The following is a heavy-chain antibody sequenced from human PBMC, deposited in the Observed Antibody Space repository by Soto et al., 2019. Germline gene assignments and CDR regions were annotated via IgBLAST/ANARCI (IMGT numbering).Heavy chain of an antibody. J-gene: IGHJ6*03. CDR1: GGSISRGGYY. Sequence: QVQLQESGPGLVKPSQTLSLTCTVSGGSISRGGYYCSWIRQHPGKGLEWIGYIYYSGGTYYNPYLKSRVTISVDTSENQFSLRLSSVTAADTAVYYCARKDSGYADYMDVWGKGTTVTVSS. CDR3: ARKDSGYADYMDV. V-gene: IGHV4-31*03. CDR2: IYYSGGT. D-gene: IGHD5-12*01.